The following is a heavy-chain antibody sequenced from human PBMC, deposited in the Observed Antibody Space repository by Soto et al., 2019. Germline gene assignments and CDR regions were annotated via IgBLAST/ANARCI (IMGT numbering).Heavy chain of an antibody. D-gene: IGHD2-2*01. CDR1: GGSLSSYY. CDR2: MYHSGST. V-gene: IGHV4-59*12. J-gene: IGHJ4*02. Sequence: SETLSLTCTVSGGSLSSYYWSWIRQPPGKGLEWIGYMYHSGSTYYNPSLKSRVTISIDRSKNQFSLKLSSVTAADTAAYYCARVPDYWGQGILVTVSS. CDR3: ARVPDY.